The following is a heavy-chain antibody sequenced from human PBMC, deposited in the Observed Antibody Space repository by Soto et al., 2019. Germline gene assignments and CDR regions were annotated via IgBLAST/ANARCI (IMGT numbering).Heavy chain of an antibody. CDR1: AYTLTDRG. D-gene: IGHD1-1*01. Sequence: QVQLVQSAAEVKKPGASVKVSCRSSAYTLTDRGLHWVRQAAGEALEWMGWINPNNGYTKYSQKFQGRVTMTTDTSANTAYMELSGLRSEDTAVYYCARENWITTRHMDVWGQGTTVTVSS. V-gene: IGHV1-3*01. CDR2: INPNNGYT. J-gene: IGHJ6*02. CDR3: ARENWITTRHMDV.